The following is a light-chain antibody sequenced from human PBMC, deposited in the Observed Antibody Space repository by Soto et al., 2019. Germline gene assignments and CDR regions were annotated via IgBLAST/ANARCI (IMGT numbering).Light chain of an antibody. CDR1: QLFSSN. J-gene: IGKJ5*01. CDR2: GVS. CDR3: QQYNNWPRT. V-gene: IGKV3-15*01. Sequence: EIVMMQSPATLSVSPWESVTLSCRASQLFSSNLARYQHKPGQAPRLLIYGVSTRDTGVPDRFSGSASGTEFTLTISSLQSEDFAVYYCQQYNNWPRTFGQGTRLEIK.